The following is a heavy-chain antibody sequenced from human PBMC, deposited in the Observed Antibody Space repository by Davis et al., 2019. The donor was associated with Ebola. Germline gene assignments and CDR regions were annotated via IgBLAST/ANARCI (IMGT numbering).Heavy chain of an antibody. CDR1: GYTFTGYY. CDR3: ARDGRSLSYFDWLQFSQGAFDI. J-gene: IGHJ3*02. D-gene: IGHD3-9*01. CDR2: INPNSGGT. V-gene: IGHV1-2*02. Sequence: ASVKVSCKASGYTFTGYYMHWVRQAPGQGLEWMGWINPNSGGTNYAQKFQGRVTMTRDTSISTAYMELSRLRSDDTAVYYCARDGRSLSYFDWLQFSQGAFDIWGQGTMVTVSS.